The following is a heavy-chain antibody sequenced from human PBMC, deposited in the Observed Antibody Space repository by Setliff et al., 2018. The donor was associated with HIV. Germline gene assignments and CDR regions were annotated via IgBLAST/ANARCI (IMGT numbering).Heavy chain of an antibody. D-gene: IGHD5-12*01. CDR2: ISAYNGNT. CDR1: GYTFTSYG. V-gene: IGHV1-18*01. Sequence: ASVKVSCKASGYTFTSYGISWVRQAPGQGLEWMGCISAYNGNTNYAQKLQGRVTMTTDTSTSTAYMELRSLRSDDTAVYYCARDPHIVATDGYMDVWGKGTTVTVSS. J-gene: IGHJ6*03. CDR3: ARDPHIVATDGYMDV.